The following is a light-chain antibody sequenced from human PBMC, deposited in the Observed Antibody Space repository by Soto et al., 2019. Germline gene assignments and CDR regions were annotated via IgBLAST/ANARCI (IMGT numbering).Light chain of an antibody. V-gene: IGLV2-23*02. Sequence: QSVLTQPASVSGSPGQSITISCTGTSSDVGIYDLVSWYKHHPGRAPQLIIYEVTKRPSGVSNRFSGSKSGNTASLTISGLQAEDEADYYCCSYAGSSTLVFGTGTKVTVL. J-gene: IGLJ1*01. CDR3: CSYAGSSTLV. CDR1: SSDVGIYDL. CDR2: EVT.